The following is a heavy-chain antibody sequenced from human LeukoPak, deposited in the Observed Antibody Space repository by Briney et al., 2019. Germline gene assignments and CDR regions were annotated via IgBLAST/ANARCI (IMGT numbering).Heavy chain of an antibody. CDR1: GGSFSGYY. D-gene: IGHD3-10*01. J-gene: IGHJ4*02. CDR2: INHSGST. CDR3: ARGPTYYYGSGSYYSFSDY. Sequence: PSETLSLTCAVYGGSFSGYYWSWIRQPPGKGLEWIGEINHSGSTNYNPSLKSRVTISVDTSKNQFSLKLSSVTAADTAVYYCARGPTYYYGSGSYYSFSDYWGQGTLVTVSS. V-gene: IGHV4-34*01.